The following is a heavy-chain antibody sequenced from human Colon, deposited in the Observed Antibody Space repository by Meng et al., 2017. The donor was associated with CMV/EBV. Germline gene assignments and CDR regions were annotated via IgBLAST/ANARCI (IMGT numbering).Heavy chain of an antibody. J-gene: IGHJ4*02. CDR1: GYTFTSYG. Sequence: HVSLGQSGAEVKGPGASVLGSCSSSGYTFTSYGINWVRQAPGQGLEWMGWISGSTGYTNRAQKFQGRVTMTTDTSTSTAYLALTSLTSNDTAVYYCARGRPNWSGVLDYWGQGTLVTVSS. D-gene: IGHD1-1*01. V-gene: IGHV1-18*01. CDR3: ARGRPNWSGVLDY. CDR2: ISGSTGYT.